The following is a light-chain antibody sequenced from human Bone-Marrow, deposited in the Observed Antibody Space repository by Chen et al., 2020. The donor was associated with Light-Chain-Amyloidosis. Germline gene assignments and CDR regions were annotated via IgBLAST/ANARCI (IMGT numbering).Light chain of an antibody. CDR1: SSDVGGYNY. Sequence: QSALTQPASVSGSPGQSITISCTGTSSDVGGYNYVSWYQHSPGKAPKLIIYEVSKRPSVVSNRFSGSKSGNTASLTSSGLQAEDETDYYCTSYTSSNTIRFGGGTKLTVL. CDR3: TSYTSSNTIR. V-gene: IGLV2-14*01. J-gene: IGLJ2*01. CDR2: EVS.